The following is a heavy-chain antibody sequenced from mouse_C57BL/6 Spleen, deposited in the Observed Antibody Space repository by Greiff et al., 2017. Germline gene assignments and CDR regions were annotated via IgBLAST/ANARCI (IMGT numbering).Heavy chain of an antibody. CDR2: IHPNSGST. Sequence: QVQLQQPGAELVKPGASVKLSCKASGYTFTSYWMHWVKQRPGQGLEWIGMIHPNSGSTNYNEKFKSKATLTVDKSSSTAYMQRSSLTSEDSAVYYCARIGTAQATWFAYWGQGTLVTVSA. CDR1: GYTFTSYW. CDR3: ARIGTAQATWFAY. V-gene: IGHV1-64*01. D-gene: IGHD3-2*02. J-gene: IGHJ3*01.